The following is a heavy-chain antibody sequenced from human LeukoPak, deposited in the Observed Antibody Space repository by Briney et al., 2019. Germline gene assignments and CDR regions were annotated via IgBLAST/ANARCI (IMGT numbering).Heavy chain of an antibody. CDR2: INADGTST. V-gene: IGHV3-74*01. J-gene: IGHJ4*02. Sequence: GGSLRLSCVASGFTVSNYWIHWVRQVPGKGLVWVSHINADGTSTNFADSVKGRFTISRDNSKNTLYLQMNSLRAEDTAVYYCAKLDIPWGQGTLVTVSS. D-gene: IGHD5-12*01. CDR3: AKLDIP. CDR1: GFTVSNYW.